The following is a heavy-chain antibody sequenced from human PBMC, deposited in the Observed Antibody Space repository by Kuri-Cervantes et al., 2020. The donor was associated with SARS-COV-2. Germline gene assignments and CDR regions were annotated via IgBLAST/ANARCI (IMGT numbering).Heavy chain of an antibody. CDR2: IDYSGST. D-gene: IGHD3-3*01. CDR3: ARAKMGFLEWDNWFDP. Sequence: SETLSLTCTVSGASVSSASHYWSWIRQPPGKGLEWIGYIDYSGSTNYNPSLKSRVMISVDTSKNHFSLRLSSVTAADTAVYYCARAKMGFLEWDNWFDPWGQGTLVTVSS. J-gene: IGHJ5*02. CDR1: GASVSSASHY. V-gene: IGHV4-61*03.